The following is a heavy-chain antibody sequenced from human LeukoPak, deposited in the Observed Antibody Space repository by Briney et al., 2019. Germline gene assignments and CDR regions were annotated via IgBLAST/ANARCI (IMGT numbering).Heavy chain of an antibody. CDR1: GGSISSYY. CDR2: IYYSGST. CDR3: ARPTVTTIGGFVY. D-gene: IGHD4-11*01. V-gene: IGHV4-59*01. Sequence: SETLSLTCTVSGGSISSYYWSWIRQPPGKGLEWVGYIYYSGSTNYNPSLKGRVTISVDTSKNQFSLKLSSVTAADTAVYYCARPTVTTIGGFVYWGQGTLVTVSS. J-gene: IGHJ4*02.